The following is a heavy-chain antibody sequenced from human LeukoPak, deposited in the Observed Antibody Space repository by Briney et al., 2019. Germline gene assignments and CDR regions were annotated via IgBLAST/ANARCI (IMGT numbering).Heavy chain of an antibody. J-gene: IGHJ4*02. V-gene: IGHV1-2*02. Sequence: GASVKVFCKASGYTFTGYYMHWVRQAPGQGLEWMGWINPNSGGTNYAQKFQGRVTMTRDTSISTAYMELSRLRSDDTAVYYCARVSDYYDSSGPWDYWGQGTLVTVSS. CDR1: GYTFTGYY. CDR3: ARVSDYYDSSGPWDY. D-gene: IGHD3-22*01. CDR2: INPNSGGT.